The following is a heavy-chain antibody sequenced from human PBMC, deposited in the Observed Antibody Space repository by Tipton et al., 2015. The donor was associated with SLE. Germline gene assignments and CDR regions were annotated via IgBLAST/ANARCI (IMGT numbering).Heavy chain of an antibody. D-gene: IGHD1-26*01. Sequence: TLSLTCTVSGGSISSHYWSWIRQPPGKGLEWFGYLYYSGSTNYNPSLKSRVTISVDTSKNKFSLKLSSVTAADTAVYYCARDRDSGSYYDYWGQGSLVTVSS. CDR3: ARDRDSGSYYDY. CDR1: GGSISSHY. CDR2: LYYSGST. J-gene: IGHJ4*02. V-gene: IGHV4-59*11.